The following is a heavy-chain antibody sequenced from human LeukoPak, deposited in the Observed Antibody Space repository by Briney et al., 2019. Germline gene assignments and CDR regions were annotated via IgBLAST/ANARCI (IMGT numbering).Heavy chain of an antibody. CDR2: ISGSGGST. Sequence: GGSLRLSCAASGFTFSSYAMSWVRQAPGKGLEWVSAISGSGGSTYYADSVKGRFTISRDNSKNTLYLQMNSLRAEDTAVYYCAKDPTNPHSKVPPTNWFDPWGQGTLVTVSS. V-gene: IGHV3-23*01. D-gene: IGHD4-11*01. J-gene: IGHJ5*02. CDR1: GFTFSSYA. CDR3: AKDPTNPHSKVPPTNWFDP.